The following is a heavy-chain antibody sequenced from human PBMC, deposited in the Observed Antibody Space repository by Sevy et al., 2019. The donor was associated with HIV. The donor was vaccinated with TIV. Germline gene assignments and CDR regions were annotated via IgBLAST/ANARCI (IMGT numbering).Heavy chain of an antibody. CDR2: IYDGGST. D-gene: IGHD3-10*01. CDR3: AGDYYGSGSFYEFVY. Sequence: SETLSLTCTVSGFSISSDYYWGWIRQPPGKGLEWIGSIYDGGSTYYNPSLKSRVTISIDTSKNQFSLKLSSVTAADTAVYYCAGDYYGSGSFYEFVYWGQGTLVTVSS. CDR1: GFSISSDYY. V-gene: IGHV4-38-2*02. J-gene: IGHJ4*02.